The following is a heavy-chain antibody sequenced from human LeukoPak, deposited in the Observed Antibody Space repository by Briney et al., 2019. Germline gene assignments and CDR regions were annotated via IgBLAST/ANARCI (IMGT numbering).Heavy chain of an antibody. CDR2: INQDESGR. V-gene: IGHV3-7*01. CDR3: AKLLRDVTIYDF. Sequence: GGSLRLSCAASGFIFSRYWMSWVRQAPGKGLEWMASINQDESGRMYVDSVKGRFTISRDNAKNSLFLQMNFLRAEDTAFYYCAKLLRDVTIYDFWGHGALVTVSS. D-gene: IGHD5-24*01. CDR1: GFIFSRYW. J-gene: IGHJ4*01.